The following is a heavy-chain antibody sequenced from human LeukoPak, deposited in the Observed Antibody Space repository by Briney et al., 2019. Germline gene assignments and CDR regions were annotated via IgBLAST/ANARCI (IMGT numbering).Heavy chain of an antibody. Sequence: PGGSLRLSCAASGFTFSLYTVHWVRQAPGKGLEWVAVISYDGSDKYYADSVKGRFTISRDNSKNTLYLQMNSLRAEDTAVYYCAKDSYYDYVWGSYRYTNQFDYWGQGTLVTVSS. D-gene: IGHD3-16*02. CDR1: GFTFSLYT. CDR2: ISYDGSDK. J-gene: IGHJ4*02. V-gene: IGHV3-30*04. CDR3: AKDSYYDYVWGSYRYTNQFDY.